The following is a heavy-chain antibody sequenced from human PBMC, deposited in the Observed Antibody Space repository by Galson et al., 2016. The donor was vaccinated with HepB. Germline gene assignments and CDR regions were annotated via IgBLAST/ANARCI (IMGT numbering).Heavy chain of an antibody. V-gene: IGHV3-9*01. CDR3: GKDLLAGGMDV. J-gene: IGHJ6*02. CDR1: GFNFDEYA. D-gene: IGHD6-19*01. CDR2: IGWNSENI. Sequence: SLRLSCAGTGFNFDEYAMFWVRQVPGKGLEWVSGIGWNSENIVYADSVRGRFTVSRDNAKNFLYLQMNSLRAEDTAVYYCGKDLLAGGMDVWGQGTAVTVSS.